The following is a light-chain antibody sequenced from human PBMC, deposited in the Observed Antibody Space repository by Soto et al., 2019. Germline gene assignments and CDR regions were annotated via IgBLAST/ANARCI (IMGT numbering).Light chain of an antibody. V-gene: IGKV3-15*01. J-gene: IGKJ4*01. CDR3: QQYNNWPLT. CDR1: QSVSSN. CDR2: GAS. Sequence: ELVLTQSPCTLSLSPGDRATLSCRASQSVSSNLAWYQQKPGQAPGLLIYGASTRATGIPARFSGSGSGTEFTLTISSLQSEDFAVYYCQQYNNWPLTFGGGTKVDIK.